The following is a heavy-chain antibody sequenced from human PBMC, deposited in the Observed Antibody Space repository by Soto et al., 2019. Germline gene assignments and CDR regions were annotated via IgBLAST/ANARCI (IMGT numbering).Heavy chain of an antibody. CDR1: GFTFSSYA. J-gene: IGHJ4*02. CDR3: ARDGDCSGGSCYSRGGYFDY. CDR2: ISYDGSNK. V-gene: IGHV3-30-3*01. Sequence: QVQLVESGGGVVQPGRSLRLSCAASGFTFSSYAMHWVRQAPGKGLEWVAVISYDGSNKYYADSVKGRFTISRDNSKNTXYXXRNSLRAEDTAVYYCARDGDCSGGSCYSRGGYFDYWGQGTLVTVSS. D-gene: IGHD2-15*01.